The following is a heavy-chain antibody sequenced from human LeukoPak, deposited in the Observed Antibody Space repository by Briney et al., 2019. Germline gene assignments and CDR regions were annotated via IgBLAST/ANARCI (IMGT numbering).Heavy chain of an antibody. Sequence: AASVKVSCKASGYTFTGYYMHWVRQAPGQGLEWMGWINPNSGGTNYAQKFQGRVTMTRDTFISTAYMELSRLRSDDTAVYYCARGTYYYGSGSPNENWFDPWGQGTLVTVSS. D-gene: IGHD3-10*01. CDR1: GYTFTGYY. V-gene: IGHV1-2*02. CDR3: ARGTYYYGSGSPNENWFDP. CDR2: INPNSGGT. J-gene: IGHJ5*02.